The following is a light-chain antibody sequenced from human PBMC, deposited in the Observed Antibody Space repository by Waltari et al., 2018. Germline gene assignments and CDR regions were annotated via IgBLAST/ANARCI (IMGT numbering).Light chain of an antibody. CDR3: QHYLRLPVT. V-gene: IGKV3-20*01. CDR1: QSVTTA. Sequence: EIVLTQSPGTLSLSPGESATRPCRTIQSVTTALAWYQQKPGQGPRLLIYGASNRATGIPDRFSGSGSGTDFSLTISSLEPEDFAVYYCQHYLRLPVTFGQGTKVEVK. CDR2: GAS. J-gene: IGKJ1*01.